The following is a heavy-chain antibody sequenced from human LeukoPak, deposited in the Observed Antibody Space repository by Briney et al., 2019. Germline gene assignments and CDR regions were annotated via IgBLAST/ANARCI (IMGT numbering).Heavy chain of an antibody. V-gene: IGHV4-34*01. J-gene: IGHJ4*02. Sequence: SETLSLTCAVYGGSFSGYYWSWIRQPPGKGLEWIGEINHSGSTNYNPSLKSRVTISVDTSKNQFSLKLSSVTAADTAVYYCASGGEYTYYYDRSDYWGQGTLVTVSS. CDR2: INHSGST. CDR1: GGSFSGYY. CDR3: ASGGEYTYYYDRSDY. D-gene: IGHD3-22*01.